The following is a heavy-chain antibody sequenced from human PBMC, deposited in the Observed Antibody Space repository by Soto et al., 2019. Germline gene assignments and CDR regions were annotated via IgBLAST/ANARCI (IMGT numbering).Heavy chain of an antibody. CDR3: ARPVVAGTPDY. V-gene: IGHV3-30-3*01. J-gene: IGHJ4*02. CDR1: GFTFSRSP. D-gene: IGHD2-15*01. CDR2: ISADGSSQ. Sequence: QMQLVESGGGVVQPGRSLRLSCAASGFTFSRSPMHWVRQAPGKGLEWVGLISADGSSQHYADSVRGRFIISRDNFRSTVPLQMDSLRAEDTAVYYCARPVVAGTPDYWGQGTLVSVSS.